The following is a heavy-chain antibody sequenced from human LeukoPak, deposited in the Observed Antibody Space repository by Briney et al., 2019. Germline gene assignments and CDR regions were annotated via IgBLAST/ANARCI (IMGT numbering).Heavy chain of an antibody. CDR1: GLTVSSNY. CDR3: ASSRTAASSNWFDP. CDR2: IHTNGNT. J-gene: IGHJ5*02. D-gene: IGHD6-13*01. V-gene: IGHV3-53*01. Sequence: PGGSLRLSCAASGLTVSSNYMTWVRQAPGKGLEWVSIIHTNGNTYYADSVEGRFTISRDNSKNTLYLQMNSLRTEDTAVYYCASSRTAASSNWFDPCGQGTLVTVSS.